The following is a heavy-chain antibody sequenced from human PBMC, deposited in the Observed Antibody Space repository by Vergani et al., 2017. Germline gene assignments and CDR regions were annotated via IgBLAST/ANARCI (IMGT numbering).Heavy chain of an antibody. J-gene: IGHJ6*02. CDR3: AREVGYGDYGVDY. CDR1: GFTFSSYA. D-gene: IGHD4-17*01. V-gene: IGHV3-30-3*01. Sequence: QVQLVESGGGVVQPGRSLRLSCAASGFTFSSYAMHWVRQAPGKGLEWVAVISYDGSNKYYADSVKGRFTISRDNSKNTLYLQMNSLRAEDTAVYYCAREVGYGDYGVDYWGQGTTVTVSS. CDR2: ISYDGSNK.